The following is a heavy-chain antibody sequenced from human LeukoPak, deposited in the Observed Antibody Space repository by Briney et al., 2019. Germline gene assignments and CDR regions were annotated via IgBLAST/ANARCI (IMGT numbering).Heavy chain of an antibody. CDR1: GFTFSSSA. CDR2: ISNNGGYT. D-gene: IGHD6-19*01. Sequence: GGSLRLSCAASGFTFSSSAMSWVRQAPGKGLEWVSAISNNGGYTYYADSVQGRFTISRDNSKNTLYLQMNSLRAEDTAVYYCARAGGLRIAVAPIDCWGQGTLVTVSS. V-gene: IGHV3-23*01. CDR3: ARAGGLRIAVAPIDC. J-gene: IGHJ4*02.